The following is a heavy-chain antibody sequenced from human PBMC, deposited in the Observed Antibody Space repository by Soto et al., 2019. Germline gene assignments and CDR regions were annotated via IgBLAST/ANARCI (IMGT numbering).Heavy chain of an antibody. CDR2: IYPGDSDT. D-gene: IGHD3-10*01. J-gene: IGHJ4*02. V-gene: IGHV5-51*01. CDR1: GYSFTSYW. CDR3: ARREVTYYYGSGSYYFDY. Sequence: GESLKISCKGSGYSFTSYWIGWVRQMPGKGLEWMGIIYPGDSDTRYSPSFQGQVTISADKSISTSYLQWSSLKASDTAMFYCARREVTYYYGSGSYYFDYWGQGTLVTVSS.